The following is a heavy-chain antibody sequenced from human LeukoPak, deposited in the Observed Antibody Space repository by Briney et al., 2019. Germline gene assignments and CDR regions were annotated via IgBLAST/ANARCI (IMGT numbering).Heavy chain of an antibody. CDR3: ARYQLGGFDY. Sequence: SETLSLTCTVSGGSISSYYWSWIRQPPGKGLEWIGYIYYSGSTNYNPSLKSRVTISVDTSKNLFSLKLSSVTAADTAVYYCARYQLGGFDYWGQGTLVTVSS. J-gene: IGHJ4*02. D-gene: IGHD1-1*01. V-gene: IGHV4-59*01. CDR2: IYYSGST. CDR1: GGSISSYY.